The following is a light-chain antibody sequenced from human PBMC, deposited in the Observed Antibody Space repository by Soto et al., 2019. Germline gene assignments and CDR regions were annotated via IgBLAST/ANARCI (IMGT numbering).Light chain of an antibody. CDR3: QQYDSSPPMYT. CDR2: GAS. Sequence: EIVLTQSPVTLSLSPGDRATLSCRTSQSVTSRYLAWYQQRPGQAPRLPIYGASNRATGIPDRFSGSGSGTDFTLTISRLEPEDFAVYYCQQYDSSPPMYTFGQGTKLEIK. J-gene: IGKJ2*01. CDR1: QSVTSRY. V-gene: IGKV3-20*01.